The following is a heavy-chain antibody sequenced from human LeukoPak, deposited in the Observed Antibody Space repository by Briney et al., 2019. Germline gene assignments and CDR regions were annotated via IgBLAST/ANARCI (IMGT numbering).Heavy chain of an antibody. D-gene: IGHD1-26*01. V-gene: IGHV4-39*01. J-gene: IGHJ3*02. Sequence: SETLSLTCTVSGGSFSSSSYYWGWIRQPPGKGLEWIGSIYYSGSTYYNPSLKSRVTISVDTSKNQFSLKLGSVTAADTAVYYCARPVQTGIVGADSVAFDIWGQGTMVTVSS. CDR3: ARPVQTGIVGADSVAFDI. CDR2: IYYSGST. CDR1: GGSFSSSSYY.